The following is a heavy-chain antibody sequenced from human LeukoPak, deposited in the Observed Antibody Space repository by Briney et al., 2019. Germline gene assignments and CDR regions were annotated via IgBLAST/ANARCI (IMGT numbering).Heavy chain of an antibody. CDR1: GYTLTESS. CDR2: FDPEDGET. Sequence: ASVKVSCKVSGYTLTESSMHWVRQAPGKGLEWMGGFDPEDGETTYAQKFQGRVTMTEDTSTDTAYMELRSLRSEDTAVYYCATLHGDYEYSFDPWGQGVLVTVSS. D-gene: IGHD4-17*01. V-gene: IGHV1-24*01. CDR3: ATLHGDYEYSFDP. J-gene: IGHJ5*02.